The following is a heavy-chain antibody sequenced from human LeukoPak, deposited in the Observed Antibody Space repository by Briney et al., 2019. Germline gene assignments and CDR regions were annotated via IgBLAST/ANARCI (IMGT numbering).Heavy chain of an antibody. Sequence: PSQTQSLTCTVSGGSISSGSYYWSWIRQPAGKGLEWIGRIYTSGSTNYNPSLKSRVTISVDTSKNQFSLKLSSVTAADTAVYYCARDPRIAARPGWFDPWGQGTLVTVSS. CDR1: GGSISSGSYY. J-gene: IGHJ5*02. CDR2: IYTSGST. D-gene: IGHD6-6*01. CDR3: ARDPRIAARPGWFDP. V-gene: IGHV4-61*02.